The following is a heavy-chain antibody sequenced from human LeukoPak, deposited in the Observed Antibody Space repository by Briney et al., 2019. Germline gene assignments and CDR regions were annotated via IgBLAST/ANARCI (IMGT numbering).Heavy chain of an antibody. CDR3: ARSGPLSSSSSLPYYYYYMDV. J-gene: IGHJ6*03. V-gene: IGHV3-7*01. Sequence: GGSLRLSCAASGFTFSSYWMSWVRQAPGKGLEWVANIKQDGSEKYYVDSVKGRFTISRDNAKNSLYLQMNSLRAEDTAVYYCARSGPLSSSSSLPYYYYYMDVWGKGTTVTVSS. D-gene: IGHD6-6*01. CDR1: GFTFSSYW. CDR2: IKQDGSEK.